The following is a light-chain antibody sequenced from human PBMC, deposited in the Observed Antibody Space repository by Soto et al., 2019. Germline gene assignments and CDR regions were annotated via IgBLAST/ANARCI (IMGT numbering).Light chain of an antibody. CDR2: HAS. CDR3: QQYNNWPPFT. V-gene: IGKV3D-15*01. J-gene: IGKJ5*01. CDR1: QSVSSN. Sequence: EIVMTQSPATLSVSPGERATLSCRASQSVSSNLAWYRQKPGQAPRLLISHASARATGIPARFSGSGSGTEFTLTISSLQSEDFAVYYCQQYNNWPPFTFGQGTRLEIK.